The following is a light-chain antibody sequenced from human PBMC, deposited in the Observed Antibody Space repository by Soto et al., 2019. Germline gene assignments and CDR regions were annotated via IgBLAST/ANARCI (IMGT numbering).Light chain of an antibody. CDR3: CSYRTSNTRQIV. Sequence: QSALTQPASVSGSPGQSITISCAGTSSDVGGYNYISWYQHHPGKAPKLMIYDVSNRPSGVSNRLSGSKSGNTASLSISGLQPEDEADYYCCSYRTSNTRQIVCGTGTKLTVL. CDR1: SSDVGGYNY. V-gene: IGLV2-14*03. J-gene: IGLJ1*01. CDR2: DVS.